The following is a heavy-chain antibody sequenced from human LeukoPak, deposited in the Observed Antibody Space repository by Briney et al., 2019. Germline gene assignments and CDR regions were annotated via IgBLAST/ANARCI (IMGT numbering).Heavy chain of an antibody. Sequence: SETLSLTCTVSGGSISSSYWSWIRQPAGKGLEWIGRIYSTGSTNYNPSLKRLVTMSVETSKNQFSLRLRSVTAADTAVYYCARQIASAGTAGFDFWGQGALVTVSS. D-gene: IGHD6-13*01. CDR3: ARQIASAGTAGFDF. CDR2: IYSTGST. CDR1: GGSISSSY. V-gene: IGHV4-4*07. J-gene: IGHJ4*02.